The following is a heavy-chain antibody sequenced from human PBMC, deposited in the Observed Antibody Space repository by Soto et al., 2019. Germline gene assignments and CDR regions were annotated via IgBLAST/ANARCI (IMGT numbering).Heavy chain of an antibody. Sequence: GGSLRLSCAASGFTFSSYAMSWVRQAPGKGLEWVSAISGSGGSTYYADSVKGRFTISRDNSKNTLYMQMNSLRAEDTAVYYCARADSYYYYYMDVWGKGTTVTVSS. CDR2: ISGSGGST. J-gene: IGHJ6*03. V-gene: IGHV3-23*01. CDR1: GFTFSSYA. CDR3: ARADSYYYYYMDV.